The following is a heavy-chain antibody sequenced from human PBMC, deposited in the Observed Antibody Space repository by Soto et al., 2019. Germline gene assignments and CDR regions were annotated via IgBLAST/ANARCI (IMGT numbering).Heavy chain of an antibody. V-gene: IGHV3-33*05. CDR1: GFTFRSYV. D-gene: IGHD3-16*01. CDR2: TSYDGSNK. Sequence: QVQLVESGGGVVQPGTSLRLSCVGSGFTFRSYVIHWVRQAPGKGLEWVALTSYDGSNKDYGDSVKGRFTISRDNSRNTVDLQMDSLSREDTDLYYCARWGTTGGLDVWGQGTLVSVSS. CDR3: ARWGTTGGLDV. J-gene: IGHJ1*01.